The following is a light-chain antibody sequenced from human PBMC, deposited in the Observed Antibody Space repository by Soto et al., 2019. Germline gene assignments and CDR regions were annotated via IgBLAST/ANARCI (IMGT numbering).Light chain of an antibody. V-gene: IGKV3-20*01. J-gene: IGKJ5*01. CDR3: QQYGNSIPIT. Sequence: IVLTQSQGTLSLSPGERATLSCRASQSVDSTYLTWYQQKPGQAPRLLIYGASGRATGIPDRFSGSGSGTDFTLTISRLEPEDFAVYYCQQYGNSIPITFDQGTRLE. CDR1: QSVDSTY. CDR2: GAS.